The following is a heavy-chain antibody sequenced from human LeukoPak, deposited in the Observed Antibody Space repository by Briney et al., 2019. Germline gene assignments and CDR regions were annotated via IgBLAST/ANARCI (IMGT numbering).Heavy chain of an antibody. D-gene: IGHD6-6*01. V-gene: IGHV1-8*03. J-gene: IGHJ6*03. Sequence: GASVKVSCKASGYTFTSYDINWVRQATGQGLEWMGWMNPNSGNTGYAQKFQGRVTITRNTSISTAYMELSSLRSEDTAVYYCARGLEYSSSFYYYYMDVWGKGTTVTVSS. CDR3: ARGLEYSSSFYYYYMDV. CDR1: GYTFTSYD. CDR2: MNPNSGNT.